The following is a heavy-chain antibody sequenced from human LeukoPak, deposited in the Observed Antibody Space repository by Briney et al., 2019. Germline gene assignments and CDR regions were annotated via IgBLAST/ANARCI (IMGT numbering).Heavy chain of an antibody. Sequence: PSQTLSLTCTVSGGSISSGGYSWSWIRQHPGKGLEWIGYLYYTGTTYYNPSLKSRIIISVDTSKTQFFLRLSSVSAADTAIYYCARDLGVRGMDVWGQGTTVTVSS. D-gene: IGHD2-21*01. CDR2: LYYTGTT. CDR1: GGSISSGGYS. V-gene: IGHV4-31*03. CDR3: ARDLGVRGMDV. J-gene: IGHJ6*02.